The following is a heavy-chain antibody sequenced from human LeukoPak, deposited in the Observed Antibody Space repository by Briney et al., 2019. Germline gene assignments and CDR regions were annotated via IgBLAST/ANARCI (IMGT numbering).Heavy chain of an antibody. J-gene: IGHJ6*03. V-gene: IGHV1-8*01. CDR2: MNPNSGNT. D-gene: IGHD1-14*01. CDR3: ARFRVYYYYMDV. Sequence: GASVKVSCKASGYTFTSYDINWVRQATGQGLEWMGWMNPNSGNTGYAQKFQGRVTMTRNTSISTAYMELSSLRSEDTAVYYCARFRVYYYYMDVWGKGTTVTVSS. CDR1: GYTFTSYD.